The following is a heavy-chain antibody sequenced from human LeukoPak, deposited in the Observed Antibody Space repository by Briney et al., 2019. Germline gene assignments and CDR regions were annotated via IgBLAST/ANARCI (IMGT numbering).Heavy chain of an antibody. Sequence: KPGGSLRLSCAASGFTFSDYYMSWIRQAPGKGLEWVSYISSSGSTIYYADSVKGRFTISRDNAKNSLYLQMNSLGAEDTAVYYCARDLYSGSYSFDYWGQGTLVTVSS. D-gene: IGHD1-26*01. CDR1: GFTFSDYY. V-gene: IGHV3-11*04. CDR2: ISSSGSTI. J-gene: IGHJ4*02. CDR3: ARDLYSGSYSFDY.